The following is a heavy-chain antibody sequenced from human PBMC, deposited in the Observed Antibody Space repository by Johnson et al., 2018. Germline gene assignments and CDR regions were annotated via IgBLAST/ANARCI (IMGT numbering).Heavy chain of an antibody. CDR2: IIPIFGTA. CDR3: ARGEGIAAPDV. J-gene: IGHJ6*02. Sequence: QVQLVESGAEVKKPGSSVKVSCKASGGTFSSYAISWVRQAPGQGLEWMGGIIPIFGTAHYAQKFQGRVTITADESTSTAYMELSSRRSEDTAVSYCARGEGIAAPDVWGQGTTVTVSS. D-gene: IGHD6-13*01. V-gene: IGHV1-69*01. CDR1: GGTFSSYA.